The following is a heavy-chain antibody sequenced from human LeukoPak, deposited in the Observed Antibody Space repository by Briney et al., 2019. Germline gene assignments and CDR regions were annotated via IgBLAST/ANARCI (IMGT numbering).Heavy chain of an antibody. V-gene: IGHV3-23*01. CDR1: GFTFSNYA. J-gene: IGHJ4*02. CDR3: AKRPSSGYYYFDY. CDR2: VSGGADTT. Sequence: GGSLRLSCAASGFTFSNYAVSWVRQTPGKGLEWVSTVSGGADTTYYADSVKGRFTISRDNPKNTMYLQMNSLRAEDTAAYYCAKRPSSGYYYFDYWGQGTLVTVSS. D-gene: IGHD3-22*01.